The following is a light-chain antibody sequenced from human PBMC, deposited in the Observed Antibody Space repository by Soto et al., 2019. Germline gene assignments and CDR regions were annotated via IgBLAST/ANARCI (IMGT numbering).Light chain of an antibody. CDR3: QQYNNWPPIT. J-gene: IGKJ5*01. Sequence: EIVMTHSPATLSVSPCERATLSCSASQSVSIKLAWYQQKPGQAPRLLIYDTSTRATGIPARFSGSGSGTEFTLTISSLQSEDFAVYYCQQYNNWPPITFGQGTRLEI. CDR1: QSVSIK. V-gene: IGKV3-15*01. CDR2: DTS.